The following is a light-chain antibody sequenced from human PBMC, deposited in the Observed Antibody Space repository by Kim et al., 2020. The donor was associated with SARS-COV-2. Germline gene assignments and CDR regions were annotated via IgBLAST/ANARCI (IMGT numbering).Light chain of an antibody. CDR2: DDN. Sequence: GQKVTISCSGRNSNIGTYYVSWYQQLPRTAPKLLIYDDNKRPSGIPDRFSGSKSGTSATLGITGLQTGDEADYYCGTWDDSLSAGVFGGGTQLTVL. CDR1: NSNIGTYY. CDR3: GTWDDSLSAGV. J-gene: IGLJ2*01. V-gene: IGLV1-51*01.